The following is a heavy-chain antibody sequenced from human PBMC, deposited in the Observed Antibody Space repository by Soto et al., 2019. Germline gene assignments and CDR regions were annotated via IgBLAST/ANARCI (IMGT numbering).Heavy chain of an antibody. D-gene: IGHD3-10*01. CDR3: AIDIFGGGFGELNGLDP. J-gene: IGHJ5*02. V-gene: IGHV1-18*01. CDR2: ISAYNGNT. CDR1: GYTFTSYG. Sequence: GASVKVSCKASGYTFTSYGISWVRQAPGQGLEWMGWISAYNGNTNYAQKFQGRVTKTTDTSTSTAYMELRSLRSDDTAVYYFAIDIFGGGFGELNGLDPWGQGTLVTVSS.